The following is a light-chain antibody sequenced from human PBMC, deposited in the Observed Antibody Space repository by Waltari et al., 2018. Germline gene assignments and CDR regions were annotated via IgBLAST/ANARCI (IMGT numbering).Light chain of an antibody. CDR1: SGSLSTTSY. J-gene: IGLJ3*02. CDR2: KAN. CDR3: ALYMGSGIWV. Sequence: QTVVTQEPSLSVSPGGTVTLTCALSSGSLSTTSYATWYQQTPGQAPRTLVYKANARSSAVPDLFYCSILGNTAALTITGAQADDESDYYCALYMGSGIWVFGGGTRLTVL. V-gene: IGLV8-61*01.